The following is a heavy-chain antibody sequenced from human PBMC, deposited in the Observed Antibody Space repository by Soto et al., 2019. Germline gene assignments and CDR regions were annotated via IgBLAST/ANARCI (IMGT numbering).Heavy chain of an antibody. J-gene: IGHJ5*02. D-gene: IGHD1-7*01. Sequence: QVQLVQSGAEVRKPGASVKVSCKASGYTFNNYFMHWVRQAPAQGLEWMGVITPSSGSTTYAQRFQGRLTMTRDTSTSTVYMELRSLRSEVTAVYFCARDLVPIWNYVGLAPGAQHWFDPWGQGTLVTVSS. CDR2: ITPSSGST. V-gene: IGHV1-46*02. CDR1: GYTFNNYF. CDR3: ARDLVPIWNYVGLAPGAQHWFDP.